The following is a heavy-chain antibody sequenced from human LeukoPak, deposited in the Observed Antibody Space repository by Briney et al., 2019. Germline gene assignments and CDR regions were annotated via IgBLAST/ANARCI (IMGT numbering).Heavy chain of an antibody. CDR2: IFPILGIA. D-gene: IGHD6-13*01. J-gene: IGHJ4*02. CDR3: ARVSIAAAGLDY. V-gene: IGHV1-69*04. CDR1: GGTFSSYA. Sequence: ASVKVSCKASGGTFSSYAISWVRQAPRQGLEWMGRIFPILGIANYAQKFQGRVTITADKSTSTAYMELSSLRSEDTAVYYCARVSIAAAGLDYWGQGTLVTVSS.